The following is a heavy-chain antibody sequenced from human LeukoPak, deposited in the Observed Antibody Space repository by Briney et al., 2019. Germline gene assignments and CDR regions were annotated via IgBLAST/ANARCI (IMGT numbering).Heavy chain of an antibody. Sequence: GRSLRLSCAASGFTFYDYAMHWVRHAPGKGLEWVSGISWNSGSIGYADSVKGRFTISRDNAKNSLYLQMNSLRAEDMALYYCAKAFRGDYYYLDVWGKGTTVTVSS. CDR1: GFTFYDYA. J-gene: IGHJ6*03. CDR3: AKAFRGDYYYLDV. CDR2: ISWNSGSI. D-gene: IGHD3-3*02. V-gene: IGHV3-9*03.